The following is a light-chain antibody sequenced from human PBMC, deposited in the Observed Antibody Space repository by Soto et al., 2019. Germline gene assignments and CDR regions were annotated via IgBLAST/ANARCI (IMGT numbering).Light chain of an antibody. CDR1: RSVISTY. J-gene: IGKJ5*01. Sequence: EIVMTQSPATLAVSPGERATLSCRSSRSVISTYLAWYQQKPGQAPRLLIYGASSRATGIPDRFSGSGSGTDFTLTISRLEPEDFAVYYCQQYGSSPITFGQGTRLEIK. CDR3: QQYGSSPIT. V-gene: IGKV3-20*01. CDR2: GAS.